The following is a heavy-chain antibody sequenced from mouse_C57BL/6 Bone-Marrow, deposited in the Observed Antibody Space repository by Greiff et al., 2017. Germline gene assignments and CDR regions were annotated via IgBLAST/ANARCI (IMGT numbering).Heavy chain of an antibody. D-gene: IGHD2-4*01. CDR1: GYTFTSYW. Sequence: QVQLQQPGAELVKPGASVKLSCKASGYTFTSYWMHWVKQRPGHGLEWIGMIHTNSGSSTYNEKFRSKATLPVDKSSSTAYMQLSSLTSEYSAVYYCATRLRRGGYWGQGTTLTVSS. J-gene: IGHJ2*01. CDR2: IHTNSGSS. CDR3: ATRLRRGGY. V-gene: IGHV1-64*01.